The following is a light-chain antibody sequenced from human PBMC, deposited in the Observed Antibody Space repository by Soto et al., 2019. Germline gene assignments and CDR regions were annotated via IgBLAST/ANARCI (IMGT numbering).Light chain of an antibody. CDR3: CSYAGNYTLL. CDR1: SSDVGGYNY. Sequence: QAALTQPASVSGSPGQSIAISSTGTSSDVGGYNYVSWYQQRPGTAPKVMIYDVTKRPSGVPDRFSGSKSANTASLTISGFQADDEADYYCCSYAGNYTLLFGGGTK. CDR2: DVT. V-gene: IGLV2-11*01. J-gene: IGLJ2*01.